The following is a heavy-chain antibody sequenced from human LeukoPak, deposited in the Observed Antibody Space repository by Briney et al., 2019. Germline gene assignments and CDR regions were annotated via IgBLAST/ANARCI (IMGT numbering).Heavy chain of an antibody. CDR1: GGSISSGGYY. V-gene: IGHV4-31*03. J-gene: IGHJ5*02. CDR2: IYYSGST. CDR3: ARVITIFGVVITNWFDP. Sequence: SQTLSLTCTVSGGSISSGGYYWSWIRQHPGKGLEWIGYIYYSGSTYYNPSLKSRVTLSVDTSKNQFSLKLSSVTAADTAVYYCARVITIFGVVITNWFDPWGQGTLVTVSS. D-gene: IGHD3-3*01.